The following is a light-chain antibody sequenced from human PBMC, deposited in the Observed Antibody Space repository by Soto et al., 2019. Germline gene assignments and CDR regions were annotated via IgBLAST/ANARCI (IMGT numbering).Light chain of an antibody. CDR2: DVN. V-gene: IGLV2-23*02. CDR3: CSYAGSSTVV. Sequence: QSALTQPASVSGSPGQSITISCTGTISDIGGYNFISWYQHHPGKAPKLVIYDVNNRPSGVSNRFSGSKSGNTASLTISGLQAEDEADYYCCSYAGSSTVVFGGGTKVTVL. CDR1: ISDIGGYNF. J-gene: IGLJ2*01.